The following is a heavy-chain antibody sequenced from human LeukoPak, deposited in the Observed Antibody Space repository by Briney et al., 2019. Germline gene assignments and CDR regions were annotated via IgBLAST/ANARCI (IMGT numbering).Heavy chain of an antibody. D-gene: IGHD3-22*01. J-gene: IGHJ4*02. CDR3: ASLVVVDLTNDY. Sequence: PSETLSLTCTVSGGSIRSGDYYWSWIRQPPGKGLEWIGYIYHSGNTYYNPSLKSRVTISIDRSKNQSSLRLSSVTAADTAVYYCASLVVVDLTNDYWGQGTLVTVSS. V-gene: IGHV4-30-2*01. CDR2: IYHSGNT. CDR1: GGSIRSGDYY.